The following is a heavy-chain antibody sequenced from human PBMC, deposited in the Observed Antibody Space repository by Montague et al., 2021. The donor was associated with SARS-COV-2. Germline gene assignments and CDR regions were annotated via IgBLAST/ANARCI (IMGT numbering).Heavy chain of an antibody. CDR3: ALAVAGRGGYDY. CDR1: GDSVSSNSAA. Sequence: CAISGDSVSSNSAAWNWIRQSPSRGLEWVGRTYYRSKWYYEYAVSLKSRITINPDTSKNQFSLQVKFMTPEDTAVYYCALAVAGRGGYDYWGQGTLVTVSS. CDR2: TYYRSKWYY. V-gene: IGHV6-1*01. J-gene: IGHJ4*02. D-gene: IGHD6-19*01.